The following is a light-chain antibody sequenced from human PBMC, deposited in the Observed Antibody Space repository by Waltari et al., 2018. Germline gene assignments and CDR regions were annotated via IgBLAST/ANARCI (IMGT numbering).Light chain of an antibody. CDR3: QHYSRTPLT. J-gene: IGKJ5*01. CDR1: QRVLYSSYNKDF. V-gene: IGKV4-1*01. CDR2: WAS. Sequence: DIVMTQSPDSLAVPLRERATINCKSSQRVLYSSYNKDFLDWYQPKPRQPPKLLIYWASTREAGVPDRFGGSRSGADFTLTISSLHAEDVAVYYCQHYSRTPLTFGQGTRLEIK.